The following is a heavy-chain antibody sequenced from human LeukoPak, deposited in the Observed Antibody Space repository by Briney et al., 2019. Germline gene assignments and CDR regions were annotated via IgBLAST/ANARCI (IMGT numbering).Heavy chain of an antibody. CDR2: INPNRCGT. Sequence: AAVKVSCKTSGYTFTGYYFHWVRQAPAQGLEWMGWINPNRCGTNYAQKFQGRVTMTRDTSISTAYMELSRLRSDDTAVYYCAGYSGSYLVLGTFDIWGQGTMVTVSS. CDR3: AGYSGSYLVLGTFDI. J-gene: IGHJ3*02. CDR1: GYTFTGYY. V-gene: IGHV1-2*02. D-gene: IGHD1-26*01.